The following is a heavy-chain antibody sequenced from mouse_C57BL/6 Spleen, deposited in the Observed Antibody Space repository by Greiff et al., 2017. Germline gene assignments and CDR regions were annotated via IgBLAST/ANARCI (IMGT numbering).Heavy chain of an antibody. CDR1: GYTFTDYN. CDR3: ARSNWDEDYYAMDY. Sequence: VQLQQFGPELVKPGASVKIPCKASGYTFTDYNMDWVKQSHGKSLEWIGDINPNNGGTIYNQKFKGKATLTVDKSSSTAYMELRSLTSEDTAVYYCARSNWDEDYYAMDYWGQGTSVTVSS. J-gene: IGHJ4*01. V-gene: IGHV1-18*01. D-gene: IGHD4-1*01. CDR2: INPNNGGT.